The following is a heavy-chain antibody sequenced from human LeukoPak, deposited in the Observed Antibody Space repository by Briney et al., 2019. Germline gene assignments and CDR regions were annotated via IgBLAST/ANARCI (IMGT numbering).Heavy chain of an antibody. CDR3: ARRAQIYCSSTSCYYYYGMDV. D-gene: IGHD2-2*01. J-gene: IGHJ6*02. V-gene: IGHV1-8*01. Sequence: ASVTVSCKASGYTFTSYDINWVRQAPGQGLEWMGWMNPNSGNTGYAQKFQGRVTMTRNTSISTAYMELSSLRSEDTAVYYCARRAQIYCSSTSCYYYYGMDVWGQGTTVTVSS. CDR2: MNPNSGNT. CDR1: GYTFTSYD.